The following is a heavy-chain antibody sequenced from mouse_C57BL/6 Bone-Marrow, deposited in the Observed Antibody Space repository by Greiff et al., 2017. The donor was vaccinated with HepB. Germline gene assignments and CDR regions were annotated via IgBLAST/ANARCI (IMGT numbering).Heavy chain of an antibody. J-gene: IGHJ1*03. Sequence: EVQGVESGGGLVKPGGSLKLSCAASGFTFSDYGMHWVRQAPEKGLECVAYISSGSSTIYYADTVKGRFTISRDNAKNTLFLQMTSLRSEDTAMYYCARYGSSYVYWYFDVWGTGTTVTVSS. V-gene: IGHV5-17*01. CDR1: GFTFSDYG. CDR2: ISSGSSTI. CDR3: ARYGSSYVYWYFDV. D-gene: IGHD1-1*01.